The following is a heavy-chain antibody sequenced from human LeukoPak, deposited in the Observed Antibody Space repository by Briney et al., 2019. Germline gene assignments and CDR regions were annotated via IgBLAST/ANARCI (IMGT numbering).Heavy chain of an antibody. V-gene: IGHV3-48*01. CDR3: ASRKQWDMIDY. CDR1: GFTFSSYS. CDR2: ISSSSSTI. Sequence: PGGSLRLSCAASGFTFSSYSMNWVRQAPGKGLEWVSYISSSSSTIYYADSAKGRFTISRDNAKNSLYLQMNSLRAEDTAVYYCASRKQWDMIDYWGQGTLVTVSS. D-gene: IGHD2-15*01. J-gene: IGHJ4*02.